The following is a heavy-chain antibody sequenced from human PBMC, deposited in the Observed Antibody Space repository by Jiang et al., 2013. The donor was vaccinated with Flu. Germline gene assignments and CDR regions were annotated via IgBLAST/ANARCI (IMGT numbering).Heavy chain of an antibody. D-gene: IGHD3-9*01. V-gene: IGHV4-39*01. CDR3: ANYTTDWLYFEA. CDR1: GGSIISDTYS. Sequence: GPGLVKPSETVSLTCTVSGGSIISDTYSWDWLRRRPGKGLEWLGSISSTGDTSYAPSLKSRVSISIDTSRNQFSLTLRSVTAMDAAIYYCANYTTDWLYFEAWGQG. J-gene: IGHJ4*02. CDR2: ISSTGDT.